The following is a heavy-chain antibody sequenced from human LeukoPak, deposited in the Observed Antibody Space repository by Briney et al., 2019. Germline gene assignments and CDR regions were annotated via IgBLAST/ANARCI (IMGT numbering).Heavy chain of an antibody. CDR3: ARAPVALNAFDI. CDR2: INPSGGST. CDR1: GYTFNGYY. Sequence: GASVKVSCKASGYTFNGYYMHWVRQAPGQGLKWMGIINPSGGSTSYAQKFQGRVTMTRDMSTSTVYMELSSLRSEDTAVYYCARAPVALNAFDIWGQGTMVTVSS. D-gene: IGHD6-19*01. J-gene: IGHJ3*02. V-gene: IGHV1-46*02.